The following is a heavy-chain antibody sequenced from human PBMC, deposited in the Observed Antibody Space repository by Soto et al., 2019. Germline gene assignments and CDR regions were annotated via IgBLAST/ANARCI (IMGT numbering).Heavy chain of an antibody. CDR2: TSYDGGST. D-gene: IGHD6-19*01. CDR1: GITFSSYV. Sequence: QVQLVESGGGVVQPGRSLRLSYAASGITFSSYVMHWVRQAPGKGLEWVAVTSYDGGSTYYADSVKGRFTISRDNSKNTLYLQMNSLRAEDTAVYYCAKDGPYSSGTLRGSFDSWGQGTVVTVSS. J-gene: IGHJ4*02. CDR3: AKDGPYSSGTLRGSFDS. V-gene: IGHV3-30*18.